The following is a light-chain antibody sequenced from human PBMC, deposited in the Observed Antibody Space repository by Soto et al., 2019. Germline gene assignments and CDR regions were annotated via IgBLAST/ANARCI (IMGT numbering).Light chain of an antibody. V-gene: IGLV1-47*01. CDR2: RDN. CDR3: TTWDDSLSGVV. Sequence: QSVLTQPPSASGTPGQRVTISCSGSSSNIGGNLVFWYQQLPGTAPKLLIYRDNQRPSGVPDRFSGSKAGTSASLAISGPRSGDEADYYCTTWDDSLSGVVFGGGTQLTVL. CDR1: SSNIGGNL. J-gene: IGLJ7*01.